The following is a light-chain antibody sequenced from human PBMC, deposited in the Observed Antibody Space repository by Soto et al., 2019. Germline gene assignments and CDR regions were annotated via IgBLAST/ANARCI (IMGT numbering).Light chain of an antibody. V-gene: IGKV2-24*01. CDR3: GKFSHFPRT. J-gene: IGKJ1*01. CDR1: QSLVYIDGNTY. Sequence: DIVLTQTPLSSPVTLGQPASISCSSSQSLVYIDGNTYLSWLQQRPGQPPRLLIYQISNRFSGVPARFSGSGAGTDFTLKISRVEAEDVEVSSFGKFSHFPRTFGQGTKVAIK. CDR2: QIS.